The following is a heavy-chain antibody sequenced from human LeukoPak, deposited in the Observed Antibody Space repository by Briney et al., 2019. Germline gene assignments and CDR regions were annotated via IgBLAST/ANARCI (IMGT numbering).Heavy chain of an antibody. J-gene: IGHJ4*02. D-gene: IGHD5-24*01. Sequence: PGGSLRLSCAASGFTVSSNYMSWVRQAPGKGLEWVSYISSSGSTIYYADSVKGRFTISRDNAKNSLYLQMNSLRAEDTAVYYCARDVEMATNAEGYWGQGTLVTVSS. CDR2: ISSSGSTI. CDR1: GFTVSSNY. CDR3: ARDVEMATNAEGY. V-gene: IGHV3-11*01.